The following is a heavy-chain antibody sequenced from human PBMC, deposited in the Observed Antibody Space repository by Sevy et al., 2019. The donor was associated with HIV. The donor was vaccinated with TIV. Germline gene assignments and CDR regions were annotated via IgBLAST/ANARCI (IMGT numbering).Heavy chain of an antibody. V-gene: IGHV3-21*01. CDR2: ISSSSSYI. CDR3: ARADYGALVGRAFDI. CDR1: GFTFSSYS. D-gene: IGHD4-17*01. J-gene: IGHJ3*02. Sequence: GGSLRLSCAASGFTFSSYSMNWVRQAPGKGLEWVSSISSSSSYIYYADSVKGRFTISRDNAKNSLYLQMNSLRAEDTAVYYCARADYGALVGRAFDIWGQGTMVTVSS.